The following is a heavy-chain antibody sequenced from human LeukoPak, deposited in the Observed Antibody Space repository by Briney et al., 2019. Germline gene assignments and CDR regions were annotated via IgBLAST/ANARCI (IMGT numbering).Heavy chain of an antibody. CDR2: ISGSGGST. V-gene: IGHV3-23*01. Sequence: GGSLRLSCAASGFTFSSYAMSWVRQAPGKGLEWVSAISGSGGSTYYADSVKGRFTISRDNSKNTLYLQMNSLRAEDTAVYYCAKARDYSSSSGVLDYWGQGTLVTVSS. CDR3: AKARDYSSSSGVLDY. D-gene: IGHD6-6*01. J-gene: IGHJ4*02. CDR1: GFTFSSYA.